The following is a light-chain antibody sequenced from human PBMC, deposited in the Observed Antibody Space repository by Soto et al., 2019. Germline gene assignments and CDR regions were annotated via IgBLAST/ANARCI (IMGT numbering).Light chain of an antibody. CDR1: QSVSSN. CDR3: QQSYRTPYT. V-gene: IGKV3-15*01. J-gene: IGKJ2*01. CDR2: GAS. Sequence: EIVMTQSPATLSVSPGERATLSCRASQSVSSNLAWYQQKPGQAPRLLIYGASTRATGIPARFSGSGSGTEFTLTISSLQSEDFATYYCQQSYRTPYTFGQGTKLETK.